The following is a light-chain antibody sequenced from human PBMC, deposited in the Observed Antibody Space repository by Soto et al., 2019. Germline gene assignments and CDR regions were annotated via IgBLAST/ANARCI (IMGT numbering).Light chain of an antibody. V-gene: IGKV1-17*01. CDR1: QNISYV. Sequence: DIQMTQAPSSWSASEGDRVTITCLASQNISYVLCWYQQTPGTPPNRLIYATSSLHSGVPSMFSGSGSGTDFSLTISSLQPEDFASYYCLHHNTSPRTFGQGTKVDIK. J-gene: IGKJ1*01. CDR3: LHHNTSPRT. CDR2: ATS.